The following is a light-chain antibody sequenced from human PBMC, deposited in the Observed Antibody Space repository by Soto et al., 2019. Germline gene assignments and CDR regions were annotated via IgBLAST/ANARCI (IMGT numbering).Light chain of an antibody. CDR2: GTS. J-gene: IGKJ5*01. Sequence: EIVLTQSPGTPSLSPGERATLSCRASQSVSGSYLAWYQQKPGQAPRLFIYGTSSRATGIPDRFSGSGSGTDFTLTISRLEPEDFAVYYCQLYGISPHFGQGTRLEIK. CDR1: QSVSGSY. V-gene: IGKV3-20*01. CDR3: QLYGISPH.